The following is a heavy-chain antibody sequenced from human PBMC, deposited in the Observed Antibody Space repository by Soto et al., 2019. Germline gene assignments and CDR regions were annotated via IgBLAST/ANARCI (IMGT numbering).Heavy chain of an antibody. Sequence: GGSRRLSCVAAVFTFSHYTLNWVRGAPGKGLEWVSTIRDRPTGHTHSAWSGRGRFSTSRDKSSDTDFWPIDSLRAEDTAVGYCTSRNTDRFDFWGQGAMVTVSS. J-gene: IGHJ4*03. CDR1: VFTFSHYT. CDR3: TSRNTDRFDF. V-gene: IGHV3-21*01. CDR2: IRDRPTGHT.